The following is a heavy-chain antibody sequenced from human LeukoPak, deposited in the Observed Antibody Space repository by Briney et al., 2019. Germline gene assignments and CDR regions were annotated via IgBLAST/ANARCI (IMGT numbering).Heavy chain of an antibody. D-gene: IGHD3-3*01. J-gene: IGHJ4*02. Sequence: ASVTVSCKASGYTFTSYYMHWVRQAPGQGLEWMGIINPSGDSTTYAQKLQGRVTMTRDTSTSTVYMELSSLRSEDTAVYYCARDGAVGYDFWSGYPLYYWGQGTLVPVSS. CDR2: INPSGDST. CDR3: ARDGAVGYDFWSGYPLYY. CDR1: GYTFTSYY. V-gene: IGHV1-46*01.